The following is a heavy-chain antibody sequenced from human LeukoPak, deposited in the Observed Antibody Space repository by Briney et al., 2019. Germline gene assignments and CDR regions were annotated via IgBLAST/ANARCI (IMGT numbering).Heavy chain of an antibody. CDR1: GFTVSSNY. D-gene: IGHD5-18*01. V-gene: IGHV3-53*01. J-gene: IGHJ3*02. CDR3: AKDRGYSYSNGFDI. CDR2: IYSGGST. Sequence: GGSLRLSCAASGFTVSSNYMSWVRQAPGKGLEWVSVIYSGGSTYYADSVKGRFTISRDNSKNTLYLQMNSLRAEDTAVYHCAKDRGYSYSNGFDIWDQGTMVTVSS.